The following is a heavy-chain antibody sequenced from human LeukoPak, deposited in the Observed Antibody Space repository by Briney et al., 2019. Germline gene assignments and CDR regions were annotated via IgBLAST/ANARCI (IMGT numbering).Heavy chain of an antibody. D-gene: IGHD3-22*01. CDR1: GYTFTSYG. V-gene: IGHV1-18*01. Sequence: GASVKVSCKASGYTFTSYGISWVRQAPGQGLEWMGWISAYNGNTNYAQELQGRVTMTTDTSTSTAYMELRSLRSDDTAVYYCASYGIVVAWGAFDIWGQGTMVTVSS. J-gene: IGHJ3*02. CDR2: ISAYNGNT. CDR3: ASYGIVVAWGAFDI.